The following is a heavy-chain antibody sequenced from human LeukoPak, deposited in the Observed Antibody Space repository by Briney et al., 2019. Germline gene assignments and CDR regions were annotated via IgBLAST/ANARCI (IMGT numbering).Heavy chain of an antibody. CDR2: ISSSGSTI. CDR3: ATTYYYDSSGYYGYFDY. D-gene: IGHD3-22*01. V-gene: IGHV3-48*03. J-gene: IGHJ4*02. CDR1: GFTFSSYE. Sequence: GGSLRLSCAASGFTFSSYEMNWVRQAPGKGLEWVSYISSSGSTIYYADSVKGRFTISRDNAKNSLYLQMNSLRAEDTAVYYCATTYYYDSSGYYGYFDYWGQGTLVTVSS.